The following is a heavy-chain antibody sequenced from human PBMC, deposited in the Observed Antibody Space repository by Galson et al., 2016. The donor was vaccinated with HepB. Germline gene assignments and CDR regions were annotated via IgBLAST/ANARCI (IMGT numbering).Heavy chain of an antibody. D-gene: IGHD1-26*01. J-gene: IGHJ6*04. CDR1: GFTFSNYG. CDR2: ISRSGDST. Sequence: LRLSCAASGFTFSNYGMTWVRQAPGKGLEVVSSISRSGDSTDYADSVKGRFTISRDNSKNTLSLQMNSLTAGDTAIYYCVQGSTAPAVWGKGTTVTVSS. V-gene: IGHV3-23*01. CDR3: VQGSTAPAV.